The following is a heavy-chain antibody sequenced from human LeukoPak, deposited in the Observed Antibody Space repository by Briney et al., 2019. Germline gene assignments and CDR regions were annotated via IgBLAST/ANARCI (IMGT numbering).Heavy chain of an antibody. Sequence: SETLSLTCTVSGGSISSSSYYWGWIRQPPGKGLEWIGSMYYSGNSYYNPSLKSRVTLSVDTSKNQFSLKVNSVTAADTAVYYCATYLTSVAGFDYWGQGTLVTVSS. D-gene: IGHD6-6*01. J-gene: IGHJ4*02. CDR2: MYYSGNS. CDR3: ATYLTSVAGFDY. V-gene: IGHV4-39*07. CDR1: GGSISSSSYY.